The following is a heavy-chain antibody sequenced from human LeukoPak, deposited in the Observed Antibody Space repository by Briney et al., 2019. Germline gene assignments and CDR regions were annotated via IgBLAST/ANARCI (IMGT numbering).Heavy chain of an antibody. D-gene: IGHD5-24*01. CDR1: GGSITSSSYY. V-gene: IGHV4-39*07. Sequence: SETLSLTCTVSGGSITSSSYYWGWIRQPPGKGLEWIGNIYYSGSTYYKPSLKSRVTISVDTSKNQFSLKLSSVTAADTAVYYCARAQPGRWLQFGGLFDYWGQGTLVTVSS. J-gene: IGHJ4*02. CDR3: ARAQPGRWLQFGGLFDY. CDR2: IYYSGST.